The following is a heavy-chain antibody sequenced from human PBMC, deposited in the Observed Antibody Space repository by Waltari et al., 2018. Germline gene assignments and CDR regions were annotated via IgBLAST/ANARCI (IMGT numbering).Heavy chain of an antibody. CDR1: GYSFTSYW. CDR2: IYPSNSHT. Sequence: EVQLVQSGAQVKKPGESLKISCKSSGYSFTSYWIGWVRQMPGKGLEWMGIIYPSNSHTRYSPSFQGQVTISAEKSISTAYLQWSSLKASDTAMYYCARTLAGSGSYFPDFWGPGTQVTVSS. CDR3: ARTLAGSGSYFPDF. V-gene: IGHV5-51*01. J-gene: IGHJ4*02. D-gene: IGHD3-10*01.